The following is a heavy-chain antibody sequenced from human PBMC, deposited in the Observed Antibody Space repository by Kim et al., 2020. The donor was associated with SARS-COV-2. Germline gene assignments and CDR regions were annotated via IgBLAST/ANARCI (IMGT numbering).Heavy chain of an antibody. V-gene: IGHV3-49*04. CDR2: IQGKTYSGGQ. D-gene: IGHD2-2*01. CDR3: VRGDHRYCSRTNCCFDS. Sequence: GGSLKLSCTTSGFAFSNYLMSWVRQAPGKGLEWVAFIQGKTYSGGQSDTASVKCRFSISRDDTTVIPYLHMNSLKAEDSDLYKCVRGDHRYCSRTNCCFDSWGQGTLVTVSS. J-gene: IGHJ4*02. CDR1: GFAFSNYL.